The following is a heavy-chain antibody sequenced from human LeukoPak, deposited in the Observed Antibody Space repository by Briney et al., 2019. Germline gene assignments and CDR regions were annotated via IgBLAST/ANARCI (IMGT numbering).Heavy chain of an antibody. CDR2: IYPGDSDT. CDR1: GYSFTSYW. J-gene: IGHJ6*02. D-gene: IGHD3-22*01. Sequence: GESLKISCKGSGYSFTSYWIGWVRQMPGKGLEWMGIIYPGDSDTRYSPSFQGQVTISADKSISTAHLQWSSLKASDTAMYYCARLGSYDSSGYYLGAYYYGMDVWGQGTTVTVSS. CDR3: ARLGSYDSSGYYLGAYYYGMDV. V-gene: IGHV5-51*01.